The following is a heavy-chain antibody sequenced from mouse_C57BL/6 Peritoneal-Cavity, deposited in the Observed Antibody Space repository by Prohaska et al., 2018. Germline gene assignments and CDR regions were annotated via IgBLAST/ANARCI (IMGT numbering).Heavy chain of an antibody. V-gene: IGHV1-64*01. CDR3: ARRDYGSSPAWFAY. Sequence: GAELVKPGASVKLSCKASGYTFTSYWMHWVKQRPGQGLEWIGMIHPNSGSTNYNEKFKSKATLTVDKSSSTVYMQLSSLTSEDSAVYYCARRDYGSSPAWFAYWGQGTRVTVYA. J-gene: IGHJ3*01. D-gene: IGHD1-1*01. CDR2: IHPNSGST. CDR1: GYTFTSYW.